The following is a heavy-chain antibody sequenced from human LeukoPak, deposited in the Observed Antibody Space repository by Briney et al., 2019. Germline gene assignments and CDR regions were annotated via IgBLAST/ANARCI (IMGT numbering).Heavy chain of an antibody. V-gene: IGHV1-18*01. Sequence: GASVKVSCKASGYTFTSYGISWVRQAPGQGLEWMGWISAYNGNTNYAQKLQGRVTITRDTSASTAYMELSSLRSEDTAVYYCARASYYYDSSGYYYYFDYWGQGTLVTVSS. CDR2: ISAYNGNT. CDR3: ARASYYYDSSGYYYYFDY. D-gene: IGHD3-22*01. CDR1: GYTFTSYG. J-gene: IGHJ4*02.